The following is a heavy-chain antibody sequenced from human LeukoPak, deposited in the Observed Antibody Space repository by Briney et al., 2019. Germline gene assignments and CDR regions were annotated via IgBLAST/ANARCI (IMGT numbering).Heavy chain of an antibody. CDR3: AKERGGGYSGYDSDAFDI. J-gene: IGHJ3*02. CDR2: ISSSSSYI. CDR1: GFTFSSYN. D-gene: IGHD5-12*01. V-gene: IGHV3-21*01. Sequence: PGGSLRLSCAASGFTFSSYNMNWVRQAPGKGLEWVSSISSSSSYIYYADSVKGRFTISRDNAKNSLYLQMNSLRAEDTAVYYCAKERGGGYSGYDSDAFDIWGQGTMVTVSS.